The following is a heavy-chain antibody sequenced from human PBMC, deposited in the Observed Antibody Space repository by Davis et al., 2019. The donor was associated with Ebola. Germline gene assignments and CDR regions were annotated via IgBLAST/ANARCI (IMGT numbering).Heavy chain of an antibody. CDR3: ARDLGSGSEPFDY. V-gene: IGHV1-2*04. J-gene: IGHJ4*02. CDR2: INPNSGGT. Sequence: AASVKVSCKASGYTFTGYYMHWVRQAPGQGLEWMGWINPNSGGTNYAQKFQGWVTMTTDTSTSTAYMELRSLRSDDTAVYYCARDLGSGSEPFDYWGRGTLVTVSS. CDR1: GYTFTGYY. D-gene: IGHD3-10*01.